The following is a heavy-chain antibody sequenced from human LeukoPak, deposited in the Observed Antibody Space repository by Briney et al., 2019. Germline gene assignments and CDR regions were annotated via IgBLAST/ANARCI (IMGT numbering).Heavy chain of an antibody. D-gene: IGHD2-2*01. CDR3: ARDHNQLLSRYYYYYMDV. J-gene: IGHJ6*03. CDR2: INPNSGGT. Sequence: ASVKVSCKASGYTFTGYYMHWVRRAPGQGLEWTGWINPNSGGTNYAQKFQGRVTMTRDTSISTAYMELSRLRSDDTAVYYRARDHNQLLSRYYYYYMDVWGKGTTVTVSS. CDR1: GYTFTGYY. V-gene: IGHV1-2*02.